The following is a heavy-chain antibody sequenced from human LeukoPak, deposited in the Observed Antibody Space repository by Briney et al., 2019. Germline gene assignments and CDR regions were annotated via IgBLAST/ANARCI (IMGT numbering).Heavy chain of an antibody. CDR1: GGSISSYY. CDR2: IYTSGST. V-gene: IGHV4-4*07. J-gene: IGHJ2*01. CDR3: ARDDRLGYCSSTSWPEIGYFDL. D-gene: IGHD2-2*01. Sequence: SETLSLTCTVSGGSISSYYWSWIRQPAGKGLEWIGRIYTSGSTNYNPSLKSRVTMSVDTSKNQFSLKLSSVTAADTAVYYCARDDRLGYCSSTSWPEIGYFDLWGRGTLVTVSS.